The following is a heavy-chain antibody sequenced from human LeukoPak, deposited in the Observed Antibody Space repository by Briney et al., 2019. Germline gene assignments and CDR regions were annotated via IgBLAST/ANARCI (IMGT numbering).Heavy chain of an antibody. J-gene: IGHJ6*03. CDR2: IYYSGST. CDR3: ARRSYGDFPYYYYYMDV. V-gene: IGHV4-59*12. Sequence: GSLRLSCAASGFTFSSYSMNWIRQPPGKGLEWIGNIYYSGSTNYNPSLKSRVTISVDTSKNQFSLKLSSVTAADTAVYYCARRSYGDFPYYYYYMDVWGKGTTVTISS. CDR1: GFTFSSYS. D-gene: IGHD4-17*01.